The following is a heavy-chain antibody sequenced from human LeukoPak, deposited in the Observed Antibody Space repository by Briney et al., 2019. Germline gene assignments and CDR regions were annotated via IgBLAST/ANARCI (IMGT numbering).Heavy chain of an antibody. Sequence: GGSLRLSCAASGFTFSSYDIHWVRQAPGKGPEWVALISYDGSNQYYVDSVKGRFTISRDNSKNTLYLQMNSLRAEDTAVYYCARGRDGYNPFDYWGQGTLVTVSS. J-gene: IGHJ4*02. D-gene: IGHD5-24*01. V-gene: IGHV3-33*01. CDR2: ISYDGSNQ. CDR3: ARGRDGYNPFDY. CDR1: GFTFSSYD.